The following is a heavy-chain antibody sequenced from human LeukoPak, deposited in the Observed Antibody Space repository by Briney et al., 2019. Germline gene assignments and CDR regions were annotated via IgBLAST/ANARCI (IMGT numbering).Heavy chain of an antibody. CDR2: IIPIFGTA. CDR3: AREAYFGGDCRSPFFDY. Sequence: GASVKVSCKASGGTFSSYAISWVRQAPGQGLEWMGGIIPIFGTANYAQKFQGRVTITADESTSTAYMELSSLRSEDTAVYYCAREAYFGGDCRSPFFDYWGQGTLVTVSS. D-gene: IGHD2-21*02. CDR1: GGTFSSYA. J-gene: IGHJ4*02. V-gene: IGHV1-69*13.